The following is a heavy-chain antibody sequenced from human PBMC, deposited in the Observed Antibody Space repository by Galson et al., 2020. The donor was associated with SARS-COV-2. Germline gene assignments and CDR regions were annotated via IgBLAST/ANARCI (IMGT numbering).Heavy chain of an antibody. J-gene: IGHJ4*02. D-gene: IGHD2-8*02. CDR3: ARGLDGTGRFSGWDY. CDR1: GGSFSDYF. CDR2: VNHSGST. V-gene: IGHV4-34*01. Sequence: SETLSLTCAVYGGSFSDYFWSWIRQPPGKGLEWIGEVNHSGSTNYNPSLKSRVTISVDTSKNQFSLKLSSVTAADTAVYYCARGLDGTGRFSGWDYWGQGTLVTVSS.